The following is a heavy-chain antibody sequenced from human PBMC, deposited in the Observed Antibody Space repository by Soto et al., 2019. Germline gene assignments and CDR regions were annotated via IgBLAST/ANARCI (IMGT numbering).Heavy chain of an antibody. D-gene: IGHD3-22*01. CDR1: GGSFSGYY. CDR3: AGGDSSGYNILVFGY. CDR2: INHSGST. Sequence: PSETLSLTCAVYGGSFSGYYWSWIRQPPGKGLEWIGEINHSGSTNYNPSLKSRVTVSVDTSKNQFSLKLSSVTAADTAVYYCAGGDSSGYNILVFGYWGQGTLVTVSS. V-gene: IGHV4-34*01. J-gene: IGHJ4*02.